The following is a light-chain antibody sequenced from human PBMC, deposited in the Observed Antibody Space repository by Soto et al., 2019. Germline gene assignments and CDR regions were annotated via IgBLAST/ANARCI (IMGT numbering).Light chain of an antibody. Sequence: EILMTQSPGTLSLSPGDTATLSCRASQSLGSDLAWYQQTHGQAPRILIFGASARHTGIPARISGSGSGTEFTLPISRLRSEDFETYYCLQDHNYPFTFGQGTKVDIK. CDR1: QSLGSD. CDR3: LQDHNYPFT. J-gene: IGKJ1*01. CDR2: GAS. V-gene: IGKV3-15*01.